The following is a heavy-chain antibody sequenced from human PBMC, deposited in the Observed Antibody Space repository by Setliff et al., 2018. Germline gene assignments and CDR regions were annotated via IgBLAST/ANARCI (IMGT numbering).Heavy chain of an antibody. V-gene: IGHV4-61*02. D-gene: IGHD5-12*01. CDR2: LHTSGSI. J-gene: IGHJ6*02. Sequence: PSETLSLTCTVSGGSISSGTYYWSWIRQPAGKGLEWIGRLHTSGSIDYNPSLKRRVTISVDTSKNQFSLRLRSVTAADTAVYFCARDQWVRSPPLYFSYSMDVWGQGTTVTVSS. CDR1: GGSISSGTYY. CDR3: ARDQWVRSPPLYFSYSMDV.